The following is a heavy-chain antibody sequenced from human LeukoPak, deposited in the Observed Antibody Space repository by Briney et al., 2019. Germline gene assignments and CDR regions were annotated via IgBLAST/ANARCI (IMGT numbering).Heavy chain of an antibody. Sequence: SETLSLTCTVSGYSISSGYYWGWIRQPPGKGLEWIGSIYHSGSTYYNPSLKSRVTISVDTSKNQFSLKLSSVTAADTAVYYCARDSTYCSSASCYKDFDYWGQGTLVTVSS. D-gene: IGHD2-2*02. CDR1: GYSISSGYY. V-gene: IGHV4-38-2*02. CDR3: ARDSTYCSSASCYKDFDY. J-gene: IGHJ4*02. CDR2: IYHSGST.